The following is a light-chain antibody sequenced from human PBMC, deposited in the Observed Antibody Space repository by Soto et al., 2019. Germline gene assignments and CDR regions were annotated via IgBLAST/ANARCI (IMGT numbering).Light chain of an antibody. J-gene: IGKJ5*01. Sequence: EIVMTQPPATLSVSPGGRATLSGSASQSVSSNLAWYQQKPGQAPRLLIYGASTRATGIPARFSGSGSGTEFTLTISSLQPEDFAVYYCQQRSNWPTITFGQGTRLEIK. CDR1: QSVSSN. CDR2: GAS. V-gene: IGKV3-15*01. CDR3: QQRSNWPTIT.